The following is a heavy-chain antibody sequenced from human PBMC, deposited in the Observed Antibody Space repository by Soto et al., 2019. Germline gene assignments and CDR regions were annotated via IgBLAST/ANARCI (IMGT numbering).Heavy chain of an antibody. V-gene: IGHV4-34*09. D-gene: IGHD4-4*01. J-gene: IGHJ5*02. CDR3: ARGGRTVTPIWWFDP. CDR2: INHSGNT. Sequence: KPSETLSLTCAVYGASLSDNYCNWLRQPPGKGLEWIGEINHSGNTSYNPSLKSRVAISVDTSKNQFSLRLSSVTAADTAVYFCARGGRTVTPIWWFDPWGQGTRVTVSS. CDR1: GASLSDNY.